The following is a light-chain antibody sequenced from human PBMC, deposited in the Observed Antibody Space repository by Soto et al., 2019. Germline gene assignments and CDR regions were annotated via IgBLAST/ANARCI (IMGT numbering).Light chain of an antibody. CDR2: GAS. Sequence: EIVLTQSPGTLSLSPGERDTLSCRASQSVSSSYLAWYQQKPGQAPRLLIYGASSRATGIPDRFSGSGSGTDFTLTISRLEPEDFAVYYCQQYGNSPFTFGPGTKVDIK. CDR1: QSVSSSY. CDR3: QQYGNSPFT. J-gene: IGKJ3*01. V-gene: IGKV3-20*01.